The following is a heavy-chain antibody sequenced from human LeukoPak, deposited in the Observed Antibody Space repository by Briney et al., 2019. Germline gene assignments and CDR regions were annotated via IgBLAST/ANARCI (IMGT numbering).Heavy chain of an antibody. D-gene: IGHD4-17*01. CDR2: INPNSGGT. CDR3: ARALAQSDYGDYDYYFDY. CDR1: GYTFTGYY. V-gene: IGHV1-2*04. Sequence: ASVKVSCKASGYTFTGYYMHWVRQAPGQGLEWMEWINPNSGGTNYAQKFQGWVTMTRDTSISTAYMELSRLRSDDTAMYYCARALAQSDYGDYDYYFDYWGQGTLVTVSS. J-gene: IGHJ4*02.